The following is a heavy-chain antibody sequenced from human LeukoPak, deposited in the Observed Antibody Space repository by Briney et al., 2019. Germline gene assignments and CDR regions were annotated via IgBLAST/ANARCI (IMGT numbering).Heavy chain of an antibody. CDR3: ARGHPLNYDSSGHLFEI. Sequence: SVKVSCKATGGTLSTHVISWVRQAPGQGPEWMGGIIPIFGTINYSQKFQGRVTMTADTSTNTVYMEMRSLTSDDTAVYFCARGHPLNYDSSGHLFEIWGQGTMVTVSS. D-gene: IGHD3-22*01. CDR1: GGTLSTHV. J-gene: IGHJ3*02. CDR2: IIPIFGTI. V-gene: IGHV1-69*06.